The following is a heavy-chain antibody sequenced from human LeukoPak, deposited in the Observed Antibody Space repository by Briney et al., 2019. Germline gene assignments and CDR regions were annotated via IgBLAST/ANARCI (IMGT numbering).Heavy chain of an antibody. D-gene: IGHD3-22*01. CDR1: GFTFSSYE. J-gene: IGHJ4*02. CDR2: ISSSGSTI. CDR3: ARAVPDLPYYYDSSGTYDY. Sequence: GGSLRLSCAASGFTFSSYEMNWVRQAPGKGLEWVSYISSSGSTIYYADSVKGRFTISRDNAKNSLYLQMNSLRAEDTAVYYCARAVPDLPYYYDSSGTYDYWGQGTPVTVSS. V-gene: IGHV3-48*03.